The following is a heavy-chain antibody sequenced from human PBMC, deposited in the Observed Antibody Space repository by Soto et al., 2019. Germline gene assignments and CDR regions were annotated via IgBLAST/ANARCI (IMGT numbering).Heavy chain of an antibody. D-gene: IGHD2-2*01. V-gene: IGHV1-69*08. CDR1: GGTFSRYS. J-gene: IGHJ6*02. CDR3: AREDRDRETGLVTAAIEGMDV. Sequence: QVQLVQSGAEVKKPGSSVKVSCKASGGTFSRYSITWVRQAPGHGLEWIGRIIPIFGIASYAQKFQGRVKISADESTSTEYMELSRLRSDDTAVYYCAREDRDRETGLVTAAIEGMDVCGQGTTVTVSS. CDR2: IIPIFGIA.